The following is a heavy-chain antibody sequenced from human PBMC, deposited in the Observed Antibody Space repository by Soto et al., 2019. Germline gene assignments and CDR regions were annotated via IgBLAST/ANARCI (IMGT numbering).Heavy chain of an antibody. CDR2: IYSGGST. CDR3: ARDPPGIAAAGGG. V-gene: IGHV3-66*01. CDR1: GFTVDNNY. D-gene: IGHD6-13*01. Sequence: EVQLVESGGGLVQPGGSLRLSCAASGFTVDNNYMNWVRQAPGKGLECVSLIYSGGSTNYADSVKGRFTISRDNSKNTLYLQMNSLRAEDTAVYYCARDPPGIAAAGGGWGQGTTVTVSS. J-gene: IGHJ6*02.